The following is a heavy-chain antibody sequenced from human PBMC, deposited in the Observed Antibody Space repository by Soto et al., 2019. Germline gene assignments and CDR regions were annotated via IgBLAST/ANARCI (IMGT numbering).Heavy chain of an antibody. Sequence: PGGPLRVSGSASGFTFSSYGMRWVRQAPGKGLVWVSRISSDGSSASYADSVKGRFTVSRDNAKNTLYLQMNSLRAEDTAVYYCARDLPTNGDGMDVWGQGTTVTVSS. V-gene: IGHV3-74*01. J-gene: IGHJ6*02. CDR1: GFTFSSYG. CDR2: ISSDGSSA. CDR3: ARDLPTNGDGMDV. D-gene: IGHD2-8*01.